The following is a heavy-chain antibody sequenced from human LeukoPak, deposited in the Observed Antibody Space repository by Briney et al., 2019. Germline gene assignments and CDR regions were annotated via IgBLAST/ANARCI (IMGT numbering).Heavy chain of an antibody. V-gene: IGHV1-69*06. D-gene: IGHD2-21*01. Sequence: SVKVSCKASGGTFSSNAISCVRQAPGQGLEWMGGIIPIFGTANYAQKFQGRVTITADKSTSTAYMELSSLRSEDTAVYYCARLIAGDFDYWGQGTLVTVPS. J-gene: IGHJ4*02. CDR1: GGTFSSNA. CDR3: ARLIAGDFDY. CDR2: IIPIFGTA.